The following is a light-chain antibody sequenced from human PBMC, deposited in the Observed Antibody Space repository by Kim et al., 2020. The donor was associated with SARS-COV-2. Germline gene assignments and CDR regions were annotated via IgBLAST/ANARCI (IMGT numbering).Light chain of an antibody. J-gene: IGLJ2*01. V-gene: IGLV3-19*01. CDR2: AKN. CDR1: SLRNYF. Sequence: VALGQTDRITCQGDSLRNYFGSWDQQKPGQAPVLVIYAKNTRPSGIPDRFSGSSSGNTASLTITGAQAEDEADYYCNSRDSNDNVVFGGGTQLTVL. CDR3: NSRDSNDNVV.